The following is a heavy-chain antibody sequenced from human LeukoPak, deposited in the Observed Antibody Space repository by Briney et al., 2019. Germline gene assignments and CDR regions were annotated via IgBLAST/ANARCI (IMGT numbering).Heavy chain of an antibody. J-gene: IGHJ6*03. V-gene: IGHV3-48*01. CDR2: ISSSSSTI. CDR3: ARVKAGYSSGWSQSHYYYYMDV. Sequence: GGSLRLSCAASGFTFSSYSMNWVRQAPGKGLEWVSYISSSSSTIYYADSVKGRFTISRDNAKNSLYLQMNSLRAEDTAVYYCARVKAGYSSGWSQSHYYYYMDVWGKGTTVTVSS. CDR1: GFTFSSYS. D-gene: IGHD6-19*01.